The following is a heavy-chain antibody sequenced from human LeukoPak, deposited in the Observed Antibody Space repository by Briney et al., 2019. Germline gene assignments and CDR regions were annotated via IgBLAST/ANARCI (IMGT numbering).Heavy chain of an antibody. D-gene: IGHD7-27*01. V-gene: IGHV6-1*01. J-gene: IGHJ4*02. Sequence: SQTLSLTCVISGVSVSSNSAAWNWIRQSPSRSLEWLGRTYYRSKWYSYSAVSMKSRIIINPDTSKNQCSLQLNSVTPEDTAVYYCARGPWALLHWGQGILVTVS. CDR2: TYYRSKWYS. CDR3: ARGPWALLH. CDR1: GVSVSSNSAA.